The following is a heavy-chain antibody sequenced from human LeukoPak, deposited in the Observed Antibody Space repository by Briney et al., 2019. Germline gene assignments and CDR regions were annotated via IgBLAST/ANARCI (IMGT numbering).Heavy chain of an antibody. CDR1: GFTFSSYA. Sequence: GGSLRLSCAASGFTFSSYAMSWVRQAPGKGLEWVSAISGSGGSTYYADSMKGRFTISRDNSKNTLYLQMNSLRAEDTALYYCAKVIAVAAYYYDMDVWGQGTTVTVSS. J-gene: IGHJ6*02. CDR2: ISGSGGST. D-gene: IGHD6-19*01. V-gene: IGHV3-23*01. CDR3: AKVIAVAAYYYDMDV.